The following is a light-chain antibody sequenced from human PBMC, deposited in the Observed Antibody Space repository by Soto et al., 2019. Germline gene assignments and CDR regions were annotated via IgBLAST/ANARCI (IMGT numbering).Light chain of an antibody. CDR1: SSDVGGFNF. CDR2: DVS. CDR3: SSYTTSSTIV. Sequence: QSALTQPASVSGSPGQSITISCTGTSSDVGGFNFVSWYQQPPGKAPKLMIYDVSHRPSGVSNRFSGSKSGNTASLTISGPQAEDEGDYYCSSYTTSSTIVFGTGTKLTVL. J-gene: IGLJ1*01. V-gene: IGLV2-14*01.